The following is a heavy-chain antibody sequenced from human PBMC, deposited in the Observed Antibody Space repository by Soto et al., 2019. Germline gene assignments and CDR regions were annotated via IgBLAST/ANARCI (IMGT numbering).Heavy chain of an antibody. CDR1: GGTFSSYT. Sequence: GASVKVSCKASGGTFSSYTISWVRQAPGQGLEWMGRIIPILGIANYAQKFQGRVTITADKSTSTAYMELSSLRSEDTAVYYCARVPGYCSGGSCYYDYWGQGTLVTVSS. CDR2: IIPILGIA. J-gene: IGHJ4*02. D-gene: IGHD2-15*01. CDR3: ARVPGYCSGGSCYYDY. V-gene: IGHV1-69*02.